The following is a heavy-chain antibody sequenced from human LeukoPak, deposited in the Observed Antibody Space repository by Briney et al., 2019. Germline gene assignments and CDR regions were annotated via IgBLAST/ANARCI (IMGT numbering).Heavy chain of an antibody. CDR2: IFYTGNT. D-gene: IGHD3-22*01. Sequence: PSETLSLTCTVSGGSILDSTYYWAWIRQPPGKGLEWIATIFYTGNTHYNPSLKSRVTVSVDTVKNQFSLNLNSVTAADTAVYYCARQSSGYYYGWFDPWGQGTLVTVSS. CDR3: ARQSSGYYYGWFDP. CDR1: GGSILDSTYY. J-gene: IGHJ5*02. V-gene: IGHV4-39*01.